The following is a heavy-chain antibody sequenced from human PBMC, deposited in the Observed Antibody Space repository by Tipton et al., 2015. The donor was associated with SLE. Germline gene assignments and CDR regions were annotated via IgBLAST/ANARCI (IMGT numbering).Heavy chain of an antibody. Sequence: QLVQSGPEVKKPGESLKISCKGSGYSFTGYWIGWVRQMPGKGLEWMGILYPGASDTSYSPSFQGQVTISANKSISTAYLQGRSLKASDPAMYYCARPGSSDWYFDLWGRGTLVTVSS. J-gene: IGHJ2*01. CDR3: ARPGSSDWYFDL. CDR1: GYSFTGYW. D-gene: IGHD2-15*01. CDR2: LYPGASDT. V-gene: IGHV5-51*01.